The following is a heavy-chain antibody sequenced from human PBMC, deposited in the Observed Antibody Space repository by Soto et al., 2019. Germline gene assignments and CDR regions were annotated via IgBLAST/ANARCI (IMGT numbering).Heavy chain of an antibody. CDR2: INWNSGKV. CDR3: AKAGCSDANCHFWALES. D-gene: IGHD6-19*01. J-gene: IGHJ4*02. V-gene: IGHV3-9*01. Sequence: EMQLVESGGGLVPPGSSLRLSCAGFGFKFEDYAMHWVRQVPGKGLEWVSYINWNSGKVKYADSVKGRFTISRDNAKNSLYLHMTSLKSADTALYYCAKAGCSDANCHFWALESWGQGTLVSVSS. CDR1: GFKFEDYA.